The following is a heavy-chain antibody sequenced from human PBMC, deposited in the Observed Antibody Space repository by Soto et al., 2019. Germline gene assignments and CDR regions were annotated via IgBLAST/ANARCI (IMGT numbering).Heavy chain of an antibody. V-gene: IGHV3-23*01. CDR2: ISGSGGST. CDR1: GFTFSSYA. Sequence: GGSLRLSFAASGFTFSSYAMSWFRQAPGKGREWVSAISGSGGSTYYADSVKGRFTISRDNSKNTLYLQMNSLRAEDTAVYYCAKDGVLRYFDWLLSETGSVGAGENWFDPWGQGTLVTVSS. D-gene: IGHD3-9*01. CDR3: AKDGVLRYFDWLLSETGSVGAGENWFDP. J-gene: IGHJ5*02.